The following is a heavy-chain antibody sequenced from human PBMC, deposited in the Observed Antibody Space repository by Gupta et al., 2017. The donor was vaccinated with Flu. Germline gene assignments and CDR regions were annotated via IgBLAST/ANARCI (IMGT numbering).Heavy chain of an antibody. V-gene: IGHV3-30*03. J-gene: IGHJ6*02. CDR3: AREQTVAGDGYYYYYGMDV. Sequence: QVQLVESGGGVVQPGRSLRLSCAASGFTFSSYGMHWVRQAPGKGLEWVAVISYDGSNKYYADSVKGRFTISRDNSKNTLYLQMNSLRAEDTAVYYCAREQTVAGDGYYYYYGMDVWGQGTTVTVSS. CDR2: ISYDGSNK. CDR1: GFTFSSYG. D-gene: IGHD6-19*01.